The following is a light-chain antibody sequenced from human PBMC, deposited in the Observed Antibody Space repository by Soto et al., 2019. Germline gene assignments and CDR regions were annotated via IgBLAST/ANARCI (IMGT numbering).Light chain of an antibody. CDR2: AAS. V-gene: IGKV1-39*01. J-gene: IGKJ4*01. CDR3: QQSHSTPALS. Sequence: DIQMTQSPSSLSASVGDRVTITCRASQTIITYLNWYQQKPGKAPKLLIYAASSLQSGVPSRFSGSGSGTDFTLTISSLQPEDFATYYCQQSHSTPALSFGGGTKVDIK. CDR1: QTIITY.